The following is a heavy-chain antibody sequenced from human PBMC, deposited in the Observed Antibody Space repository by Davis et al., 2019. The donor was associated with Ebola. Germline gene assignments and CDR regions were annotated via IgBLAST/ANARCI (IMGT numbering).Heavy chain of an antibody. CDR2: INHSGST. CDR3: ARGWVAVAGTDY. Sequence: SETLSLTCTVSGGSITSYYWSWIRQPPGKGLEWIGEINHSGSTNYNPSLKSRVTISVDTSKNQFSLKLSSVTAADTAVYYCARGWVAVAGTDYWGQGTLVTVSS. J-gene: IGHJ4*02. CDR1: GGSITSYY. D-gene: IGHD6-19*01. V-gene: IGHV4-34*01.